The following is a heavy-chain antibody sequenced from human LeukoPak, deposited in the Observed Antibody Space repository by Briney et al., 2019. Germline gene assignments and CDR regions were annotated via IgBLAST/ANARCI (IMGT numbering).Heavy chain of an antibody. CDR2: ITKSGDSS. Sequence: PGGSLRLSCAASGFTFSSYAMTWVRQAPGKGLEWVSLITKSGDSSYYADSVKGRFTISRDNSKNTLYLQMNSLRAEDTAVYYCAKGVDGWNDEFDYWGQGTLVTVSS. V-gene: IGHV3-23*01. D-gene: IGHD1-1*01. CDR1: GFTFSSYA. CDR3: AKGVDGWNDEFDY. J-gene: IGHJ4*02.